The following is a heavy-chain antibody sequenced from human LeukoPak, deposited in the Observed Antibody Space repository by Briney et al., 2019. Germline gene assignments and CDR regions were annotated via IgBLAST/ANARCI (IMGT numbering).Heavy chain of an antibody. D-gene: IGHD3-9*01. J-gene: IGHJ4*02. CDR3: ARLHYEILTGHPAFDF. CDR2: IKQDGSEK. V-gene: IGHV3-7*01. CDR1: GFTFSSYW. Sequence: GGSLSLSCAASGFTFSSYWMSWVSQAPGKGLEWVANIKQDGSEKYYVDSVKGRFTISRDNAKNSLFLQMNSLRAEDTAVYYCARLHYEILTGHPAFDFWGQGTLVTVSS.